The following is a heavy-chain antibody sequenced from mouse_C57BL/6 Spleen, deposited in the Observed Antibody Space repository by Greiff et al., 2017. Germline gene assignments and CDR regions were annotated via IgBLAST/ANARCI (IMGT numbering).Heavy chain of an antibody. CDR2: IYPGDGDT. CDR3: ARPRWDYAMDY. J-gene: IGHJ4*01. CDR1: GYAFSSYW. V-gene: IGHV1-80*01. D-gene: IGHD1-1*02. Sequence: QVQLQQSGAELVKPGASVKISCKASGYAFSSYWMNWVKQRPGEGLEWIGQIYPGDGDTNYNGKFKGKATLTADKSSSTAYMQLSSLTSEDSAVYFCARPRWDYAMDYWGQGTSVTVSS.